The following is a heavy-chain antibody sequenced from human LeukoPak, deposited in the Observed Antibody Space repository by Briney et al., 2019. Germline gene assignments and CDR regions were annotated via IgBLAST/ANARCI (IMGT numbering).Heavy chain of an antibody. J-gene: IGHJ4*02. Sequence: ASVTVSCKASGYTFSNYDINWVRQVTGQGLEWMGWMNPDSGNTGYAQRFQGRVTLTMNPSISTAYMEVSSLRSEDTAVYFCARGTTRNYGDFDYWGQGTLVTVSS. V-gene: IGHV1-8*01. CDR1: GYTFSNYD. CDR2: MNPDSGNT. D-gene: IGHD3-10*01. CDR3: ARGTTRNYGDFDY.